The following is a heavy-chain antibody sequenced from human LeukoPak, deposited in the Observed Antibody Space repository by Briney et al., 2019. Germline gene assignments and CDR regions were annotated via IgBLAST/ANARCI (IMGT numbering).Heavy chain of an antibody. CDR3: ARDIAGAHYYYYYMDV. V-gene: IGHV3-53*01. CDR2: IYSGGST. D-gene: IGHD6-13*01. J-gene: IGHJ6*03. CDR1: GFTVSSNY. Sequence: PGGSLRLSCAASGFTVSSNYMSWVRQAPGKGLEWVSVIYSGGSTYYADSVKGRFTISRDSSKNTLYLQMNSLRAEDTAVHYCARDIAGAHYYYYYMDVWGKGTTVTVSS.